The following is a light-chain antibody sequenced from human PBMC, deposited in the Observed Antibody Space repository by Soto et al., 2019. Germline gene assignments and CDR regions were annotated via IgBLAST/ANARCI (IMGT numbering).Light chain of an antibody. J-gene: IGKJ5*01. CDR3: QQSYSPPPVT. CDR2: AAS. Sequence: DIQMTQSPSSLSASVGDRVTITCRASQSINRFLNWYQQKPGKAPKLLIYAASSLQSGVPSRFSGRGSGTDFTLTISSLQPEDFATYYCQQSYSPPPVTFGQGTRLEIK. V-gene: IGKV1-39*01. CDR1: QSINRF.